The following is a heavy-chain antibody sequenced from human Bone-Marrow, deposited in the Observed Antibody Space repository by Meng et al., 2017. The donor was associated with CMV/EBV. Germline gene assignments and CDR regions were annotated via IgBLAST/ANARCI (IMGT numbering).Heavy chain of an antibody. Sequence: WRDWVRQARGKGLVWVSRISSDASSTSYADSVKGRFAISRDNAKNTLYLQMNSLRAEDTAVYYCARDRVVVVPAAPYYYYYYGMDVWGQGTTVTVSS. V-gene: IGHV3-74*01. CDR3: ARDRVVVVPAAPYYYYYYGMDV. CDR1: W. J-gene: IGHJ6*02. CDR2: ISSDASST. D-gene: IGHD2-2*01.